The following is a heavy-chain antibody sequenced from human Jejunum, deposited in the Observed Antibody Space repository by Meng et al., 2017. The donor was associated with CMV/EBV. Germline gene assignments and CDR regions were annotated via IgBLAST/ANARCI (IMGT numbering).Heavy chain of an antibody. CDR2: INHSGRT. CDR1: FSDYL. Sequence: FSDYLWTWMRQSPGKGLQWIGEINHSGRTNYNPSLKSRVIMSVDTSKNQFSLKMTSMTAADTGMYFCARVRSPTVVVLFAEDRWFDTWGQGTLVTVSS. J-gene: IGHJ5*02. V-gene: IGHV4-34*10. D-gene: IGHD2-21*01. CDR3: ARVRSPTVVVLFAEDRWFDT.